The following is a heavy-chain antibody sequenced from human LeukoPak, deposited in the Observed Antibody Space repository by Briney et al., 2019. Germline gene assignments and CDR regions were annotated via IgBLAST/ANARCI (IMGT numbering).Heavy chain of an antibody. J-gene: IGHJ5*02. D-gene: IGHD3-9*01. CDR1: GYSISSGYY. CDR3: ARGGFYYDILTGYLT. Sequence: SETLSLTRAVSGYSISSGYYWGWIRQPPGKGLEWIGSIYHSGSTYYNPSLKSRVTISVDTSKNQFSLKLSSVTAADTAVYYCARGGFYYDILTGYLTWGQGTLVTVSS. CDR2: IYHSGST. V-gene: IGHV4-38-2*01.